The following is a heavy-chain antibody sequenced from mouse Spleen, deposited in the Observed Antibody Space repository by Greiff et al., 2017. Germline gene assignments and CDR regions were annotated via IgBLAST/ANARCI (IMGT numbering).Heavy chain of an antibody. CDR2: ISSGGIYT. CDR1: GFTFSSYA. CDR3: ARQESDYDDGGFDY. Sequence: EVQLVESGGGLVKPGGSLKLSCVDSGFTFSSYAMSWVRQCPEKRLEWVAEISSGGIYTYYADTVTGRFTISRDNAKNTLYLEMSSLRSEDTAMYYCARQESDYDDGGFDYWGQGTTLTVSS. D-gene: IGHD2-4*01. J-gene: IGHJ2*01. V-gene: IGHV5-9-4*01.